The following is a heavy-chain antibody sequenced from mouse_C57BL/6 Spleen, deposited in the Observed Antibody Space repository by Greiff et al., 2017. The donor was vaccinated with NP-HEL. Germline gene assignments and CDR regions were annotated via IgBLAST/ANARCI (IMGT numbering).Heavy chain of an antibody. CDR1: GYTFTDYE. V-gene: IGHV1-15*01. J-gene: IGHJ3*01. CDR2: IDPETGGT. Sequence: VQLQQSGAELVRPGASVTLSCKASGYTFTDYEMHWVKQTPVHGLEWIGAIDPETGGTAYNQKFKGKAILTADKSASTAYMELRSLTSEDSAVYYCTRGGDYYGGFAYWGQGTLVTVSA. D-gene: IGHD1-1*01. CDR3: TRGGDYYGGFAY.